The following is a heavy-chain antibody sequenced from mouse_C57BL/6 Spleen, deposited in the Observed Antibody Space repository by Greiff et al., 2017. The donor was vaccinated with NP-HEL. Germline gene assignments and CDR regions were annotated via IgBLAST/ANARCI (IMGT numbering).Heavy chain of an antibody. CDR3: ARRGGTAQATGAMDY. CDR2: IDPNSGGT. Sequence: QVQLQQSGAELVKPGASVKLSCKASGYTFTSYWMHWVKQRPGRGLEWIGRIDPNSGGTKYNEKFKSKATLTVDKSSSTAYMQLSSLTSEDSAVYYCARRGGTAQATGAMDYWGQGTSVTVSS. J-gene: IGHJ4*01. D-gene: IGHD3-2*02. V-gene: IGHV1-62-3*01. CDR1: GYTFTSYW.